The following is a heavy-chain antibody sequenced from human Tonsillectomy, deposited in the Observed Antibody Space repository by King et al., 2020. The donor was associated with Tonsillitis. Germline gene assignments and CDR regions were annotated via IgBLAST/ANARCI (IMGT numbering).Heavy chain of an antibody. CDR1: GDTFIGQY. Sequence: VQLVESGAEVKKPGASVKVSCKSSGDTFIGQYMHWVRQAPGQGLEWMGWINTLSGGINYAQKFQGRVTMTRDTSISTAYMVLRSLRSDDTAVYYCARVVPVAGTRWDYFDYWGQGTPVTVSS. V-gene: IGHV1-2*02. D-gene: IGHD6-19*01. J-gene: IGHJ4*02. CDR2: INTLSGGI. CDR3: ARVVPVAGTRWDYFDY.